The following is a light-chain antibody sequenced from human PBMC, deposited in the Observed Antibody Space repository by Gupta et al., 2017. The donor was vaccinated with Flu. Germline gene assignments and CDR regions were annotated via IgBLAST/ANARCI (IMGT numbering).Light chain of an antibody. CDR3: QHYSSSPRT. CDR2: GAS. J-gene: IGKJ1*01. Sequence: EIVLTQSPGTLSLSPGEGATLSCMASQSVSNSYLAWYQQKPGQAPSLLIYGASSRATGIPDRFSGSGSGTDFTLTISRLEPEDFAVYYCQHYSSSPRTFGQGTKVEIK. CDR1: QSVSNSY. V-gene: IGKV3-20*01.